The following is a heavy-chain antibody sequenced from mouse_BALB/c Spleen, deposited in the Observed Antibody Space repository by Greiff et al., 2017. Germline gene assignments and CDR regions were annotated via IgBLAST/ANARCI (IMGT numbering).Heavy chain of an antibody. CDR2: ISYSGST. J-gene: IGHJ4*01. V-gene: IGHV3-2*02. Sequence: EVKLVESGPGLVKPSQSLSLTCTVTGYSITSDYAWNWIRQFPGNKLEWMGYISYSGSTSYNPSLKSRISITRDTSKNQFFLQLNSVTTEDTATYYCARGYYGNHYAMDYWGQGTSVTVSS. CDR3: ARGYYGNHYAMDY. CDR1: GYSITSDYA. D-gene: IGHD2-1*01.